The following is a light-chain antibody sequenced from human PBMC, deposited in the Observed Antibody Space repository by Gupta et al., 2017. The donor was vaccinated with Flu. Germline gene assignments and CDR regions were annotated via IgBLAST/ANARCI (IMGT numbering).Light chain of an antibody. V-gene: IGLV1-44*01. CDR3: AAWDGSLNGFV. CDR2: SDN. CDR1: SSNIGSNT. Sequence: QSVLTQPPSASGTLGQTVTISCSGSSSNIGSNTVNWYRQFPGMAPTLLIYSDNERPSWVPDRFSGSKSGTSASLAISGLQTEDEADFYCAAWDGSLNGFVFGTGTTVTVL. J-gene: IGLJ1*01.